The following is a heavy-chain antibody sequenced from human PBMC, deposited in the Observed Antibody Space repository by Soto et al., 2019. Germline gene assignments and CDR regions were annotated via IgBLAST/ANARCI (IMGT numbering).Heavy chain of an antibody. D-gene: IGHD4-17*01. Sequence: QVQLVQSGAEVKKPGASVKVSCRASGYTFTDFGISWVRQAPGQGLEWGGWISPYNCNTQYVENLQGRVTMTTGTTTNTAYMELRSLRPADTAVYYCARGRDYGDFYFDYWGQGTLVTVSS. CDR2: ISPYNCNT. CDR1: GYTFTDFG. V-gene: IGHV1-18*01. J-gene: IGHJ4*02. CDR3: ARGRDYGDFYFDY.